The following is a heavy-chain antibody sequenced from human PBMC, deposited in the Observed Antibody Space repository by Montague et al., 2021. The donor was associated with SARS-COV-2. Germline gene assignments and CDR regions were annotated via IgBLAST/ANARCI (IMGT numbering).Heavy chain of an antibody. V-gene: IGHV3-30-3*01. D-gene: IGHD4-17*01. CDR1: GFTFSSYA. Sequence: PRLSCAASGFTFSSYAMHWVRQAPGKGLEWVAVISYDGINKYYADSVKGRFTISRDNSKNTLYLQMNSLRAEDTAVYYCARDPDYGDSVGIDYWGQGTLVTVSS. CDR3: ARDPDYGDSVGIDY. CDR2: ISYDGINK. J-gene: IGHJ4*02.